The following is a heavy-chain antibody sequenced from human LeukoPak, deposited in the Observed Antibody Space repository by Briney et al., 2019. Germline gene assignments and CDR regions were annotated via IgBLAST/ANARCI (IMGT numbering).Heavy chain of an antibody. D-gene: IGHD3-16*01. J-gene: IGHJ5*01. CDR2: VYYSGSI. V-gene: IGHV4-39*01. Sequence: SETLSLTCTVSGGSITVGNHHWGWIRQPPGKGLEWIGSVYYSGSIFSDTSHKSRVTISGDTSKNQFPLSLSSVTAADTAVYYCARLNPGYVTAPHDSWGQGMLVTVSS. CDR3: ARLNPGYVTAPHDS. CDR1: GGSITVGNHH.